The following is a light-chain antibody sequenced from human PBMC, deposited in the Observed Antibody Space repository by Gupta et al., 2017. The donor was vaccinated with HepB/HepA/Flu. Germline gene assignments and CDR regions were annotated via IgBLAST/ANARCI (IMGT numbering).Light chain of an antibody. CDR2: SDS. J-gene: IGLJ3*02. Sequence: VLRPPPSLPGPPGHRVTIPCTGTRSNIGAGYAVPWSQQLPGTAPKLLIYSDSNRPSGVPDRFSGSKSGTSASLAITGLQAEDEADYYCQSYDSSRSGWVFGGGTKLTVL. CDR1: RSNIGAGYA. V-gene: IGLV1-40*01. CDR3: QSYDSSRSGWV.